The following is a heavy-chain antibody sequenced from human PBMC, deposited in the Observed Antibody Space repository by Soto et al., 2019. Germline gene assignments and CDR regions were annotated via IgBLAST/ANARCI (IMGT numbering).Heavy chain of an antibody. Sequence: PSETLSLTCAVSGGSISSGGYSWSWIRQPPGKGLEWIGYIYHSGSTCYNPSLKSRVTISVDRSKNQFSLKLSSVTAADTAVYYCARGTTADHPDAFDIWGQGTMVTVSS. CDR2: IYHSGST. V-gene: IGHV4-30-2*01. CDR3: ARGTTADHPDAFDI. D-gene: IGHD4-17*01. CDR1: GGSISSGGYS. J-gene: IGHJ3*02.